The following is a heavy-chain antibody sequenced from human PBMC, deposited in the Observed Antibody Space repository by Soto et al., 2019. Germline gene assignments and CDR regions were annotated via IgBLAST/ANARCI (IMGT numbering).Heavy chain of an antibody. D-gene: IGHD6-13*01. CDR2: INPNSDDT. J-gene: IGHJ4*01. CDR1: GYIFTDYY. CDR3: ARDSAAGAGIGWDY. V-gene: IGHV1-2*02. Sequence: QVQPMQSGAEVKKPGASVKVSCKASGYIFTDYYIHWVRQAPGQGLEWMGWINPNSDDTRYAQKFRGRVTVTMDTSISTAYMDLSRLTSDDTAVYYCARDSAAGAGIGWDYWGQGTLVTVSS.